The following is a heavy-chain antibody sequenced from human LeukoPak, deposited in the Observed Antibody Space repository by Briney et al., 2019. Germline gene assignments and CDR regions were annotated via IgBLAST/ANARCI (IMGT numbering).Heavy chain of an antibody. V-gene: IGHV4-39*01. CDR3: ARSSIVRGFDN. CDR1: GGSISSSTDY. D-gene: IGHD1-26*01. CDR2: MYYSGDT. Sequence: SETLSLTCTASGGSISSSTDYWAWIRQAPGKGLEWIVTMYYSGDTYHNPSLKSRVTMSVDTSKNQVSLMLSSVTAADTAVYYCARSSIVRGFDNWGPGTLVTVSS. J-gene: IGHJ4*02.